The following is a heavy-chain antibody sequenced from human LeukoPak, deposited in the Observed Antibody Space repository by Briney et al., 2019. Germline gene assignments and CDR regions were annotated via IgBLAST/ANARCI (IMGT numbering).Heavy chain of an antibody. CDR3: ARVSAAGTHLDY. J-gene: IGHJ4*02. Sequence: SETLSLTCTVSGGSISSGGYYWSWIRLHPGKGLEWIGYIYYSGSTYYNPSLKSRVTISVDTSKNQFSLKLSSVTAADTAVYYCARVSAAGTHLDYWGQGTLVTVSS. CDR2: IYYSGST. CDR1: GGSISSGGYY. D-gene: IGHD6-13*01. V-gene: IGHV4-31*03.